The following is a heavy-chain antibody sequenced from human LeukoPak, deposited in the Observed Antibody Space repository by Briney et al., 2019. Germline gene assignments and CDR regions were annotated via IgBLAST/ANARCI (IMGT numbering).Heavy chain of an antibody. V-gene: IGHV4-31*03. Sequence: PSETLSLTGTVSGGSISRGGYYWSWIRQHPGKGLEWIGYIYYSGSTYYNPSLKSRVTRSVDTSTNQFSLKLSSVTAADTAVYYCAREEPNWFDPWGQGKLVTVSS. CDR3: AREEPNWFDP. D-gene: IGHD1-14*01. CDR2: IYYSGST. J-gene: IGHJ5*02. CDR1: GGSISRGGYY.